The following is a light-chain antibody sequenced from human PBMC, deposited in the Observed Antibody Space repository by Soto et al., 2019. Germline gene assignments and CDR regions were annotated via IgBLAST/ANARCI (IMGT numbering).Light chain of an antibody. CDR1: SSDVGGYNY. V-gene: IGLV2-14*01. J-gene: IGLJ1*01. Sequence: QSALTQPASVSGSPGQSITISCTGTSSDVGGYNYISWYQQHPGKAPKLMIYDVRHRPSGVSNRFSGTNSSKTASLTISGLPAEDEAYYYGGSYTSISFDVFGTGTKVTVL. CDR3: GSYTSISFDV. CDR2: DVR.